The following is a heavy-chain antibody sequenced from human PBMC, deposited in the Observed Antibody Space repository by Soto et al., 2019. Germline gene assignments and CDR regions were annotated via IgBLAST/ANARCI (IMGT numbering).Heavy chain of an antibody. D-gene: IGHD2-2*01. V-gene: IGHV1-18*04. CDR2: ISAYNGNT. CDR3: VTVVPAADYGIDV. CDR1: GYTFTSYG. J-gene: IGHJ6*02. Sequence: ASVKVSCKASGYTFTSYGISWVRQAPGQGLEWMGWISAYNGNTNYAQKLQGRVTMTTDTSTSTAYMELRSLRSDDTAVYYCVTVVPAADYGIDVWGQGTTVTVSS.